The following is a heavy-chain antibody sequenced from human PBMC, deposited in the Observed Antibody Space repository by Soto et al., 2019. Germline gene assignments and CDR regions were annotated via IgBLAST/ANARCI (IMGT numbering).Heavy chain of an antibody. Sequence: SVKVSCKASGYTFTSYDVNWVRQATGQGLEWMGWMNPNSGNTGYAQKFQGRVTMTRNTSISTAYMELSSLRSEDTAVYYCARVEVVAATGYYYYYSGMDVWGQGTTVTVSS. V-gene: IGHV1-8*01. CDR2: MNPNSGNT. D-gene: IGHD2-15*01. J-gene: IGHJ6*02. CDR1: GYTFTSYD. CDR3: ARVEVVAATGYYYYYSGMDV.